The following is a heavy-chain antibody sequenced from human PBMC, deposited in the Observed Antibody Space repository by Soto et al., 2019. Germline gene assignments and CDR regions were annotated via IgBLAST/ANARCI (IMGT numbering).Heavy chain of an antibody. Sequence: ASVKVSCKASGYTFTGYYMHWVRQAPGQGLEWMGWINPNSGGTNYAQKFQGRVTMTRDTSISTAYMELSRLRYDDTAVYYCARDEADAPSSWFDPWGQGTLVTVSS. V-gene: IGHV1-2*02. CDR2: INPNSGGT. D-gene: IGHD6-13*01. J-gene: IGHJ5*02. CDR1: GYTFTGYY. CDR3: ARDEADAPSSWFDP.